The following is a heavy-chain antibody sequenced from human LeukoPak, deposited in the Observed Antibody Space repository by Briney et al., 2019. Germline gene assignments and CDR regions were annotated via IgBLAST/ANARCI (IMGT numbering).Heavy chain of an antibody. CDR3: AKPGLPGYSSSWLDY. J-gene: IGHJ4*02. V-gene: IGHV3-30*18. Sequence: GGSLRLSCAASGFTFSSYGMHWVRQAPGKGLEWVAVISYDGNNKYYADSVKGRFTISRDNSKNTLYLQMNSLRAEDTAVYYCAKPGLPGYSSSWLDYWGQGTLITASS. CDR2: ISYDGNNK. D-gene: IGHD6-13*01. CDR1: GFTFSSYG.